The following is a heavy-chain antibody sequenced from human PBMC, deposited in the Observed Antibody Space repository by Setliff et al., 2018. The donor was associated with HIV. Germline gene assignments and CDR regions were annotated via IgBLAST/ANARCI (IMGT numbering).Heavy chain of an antibody. D-gene: IGHD5-12*01. CDR3: ARVGNNRLQFFDH. Sequence: VKVSCKTSGYTFKSYDINWVRQAPGQRPEWMARINAGNGNREYSPKFQGRVTITADTSASTMYMELSSLRSEDTAVYYCARVGNNRLQFFDHWGQGTLVT. J-gene: IGHJ4*02. CDR1: GYTFKSYD. CDR2: INAGNGNR. V-gene: IGHV1-3*01.